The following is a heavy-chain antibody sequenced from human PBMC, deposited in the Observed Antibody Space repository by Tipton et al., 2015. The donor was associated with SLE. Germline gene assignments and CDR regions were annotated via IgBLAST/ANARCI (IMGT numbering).Heavy chain of an antibody. CDR3: AGSGIAAAVGY. J-gene: IGHJ4*02. V-gene: IGHV3-48*03. Sequence: LSLTCAASGFTFSSYEMNWVRQAPGKGLEWVSYISSSGSTIYYADSVKGRFTISRDNAKNSLYLQMNSLRAEDTAVYYCAGSGIAAAVGYWGQGTLVTVSS. CDR1: GFTFSSYE. D-gene: IGHD6-13*01. CDR2: ISSSGSTI.